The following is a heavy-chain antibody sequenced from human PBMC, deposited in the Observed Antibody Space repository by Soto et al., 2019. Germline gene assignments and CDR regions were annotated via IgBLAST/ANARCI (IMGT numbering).Heavy chain of an antibody. V-gene: IGHV3-66*01. D-gene: IGHD5-12*01. Sequence: EVQLVESGGGLVQPGGSLRLSCAASGFTVSSNYMNWVRQAPGKGLEWVSLIYSGGSTYYADSVKGRFTISRDNSKNTLYLQMNSLRAEDTAVYYCAREGPRDGYNPGHFDYWGQGALVTVSS. CDR3: AREGPRDGYNPGHFDY. CDR1: GFTVSSNY. CDR2: IYSGGST. J-gene: IGHJ4*02.